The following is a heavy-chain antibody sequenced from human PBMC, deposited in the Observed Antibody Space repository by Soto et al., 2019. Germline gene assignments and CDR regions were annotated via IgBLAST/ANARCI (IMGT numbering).Heavy chain of an antibody. CDR3: AREGYSDILHGYYPED. J-gene: IGHJ4*02. D-gene: IGHD3-9*01. CDR2: ISYDGSNK. Sequence: PGGSLRLSCAASGFTFSSYAMHCVRHAPGKGLEWVAVISYDGSNKYYADSVKGRFTISRDNSKNTLYLQMNSLRAEDTAVYYCAREGYSDILHGYYPEDWGQGTLVTVSS. V-gene: IGHV3-30-3*01. CDR1: GFTFSSYA.